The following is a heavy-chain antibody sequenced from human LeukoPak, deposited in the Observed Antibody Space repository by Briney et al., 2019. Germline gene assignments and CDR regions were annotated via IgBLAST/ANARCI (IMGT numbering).Heavy chain of an antibody. V-gene: IGHV4-39*01. CDR2: IFYSGST. J-gene: IGHJ6*03. CDR3: ARGGIAAAGGYYYYYMDV. Sequence: SETLSHTCTGSGGSISSNSYYGGWIRQPPGKGLEWIGSIFYSGSTYYNPSLKSRVTISVDTAKNQFSLKLSSVTAADTAVYYCARGGIAAAGGYYYYYMDVWGKGTTVTVSS. D-gene: IGHD6-13*01. CDR1: GGSISSNSYY.